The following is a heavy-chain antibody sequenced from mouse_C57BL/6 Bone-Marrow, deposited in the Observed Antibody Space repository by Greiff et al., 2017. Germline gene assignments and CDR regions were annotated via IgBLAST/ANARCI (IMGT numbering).Heavy chain of an antibody. CDR3: ARTTMVTTSYWYIDV. Sequence: VQLQQSGAELARPGASVKLSCKASGYTFTSYGISWVKQRTGQGLEWIGEIYPRSGNTYYNEKFKGKATLTADKSSSTAYMELRSLTSEDSAVYFCARTTMVTTSYWYIDVWGTGTTVTVSS. V-gene: IGHV1-81*01. D-gene: IGHD2-2*01. CDR2: IYPRSGNT. CDR1: GYTFTSYG. J-gene: IGHJ1*03.